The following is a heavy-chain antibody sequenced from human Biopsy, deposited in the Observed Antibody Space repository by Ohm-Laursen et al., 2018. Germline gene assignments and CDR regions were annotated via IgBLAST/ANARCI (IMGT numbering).Heavy chain of an antibody. CDR2: ISGYNGNT. Sequence: ASVKVSCKASGYFFSSYGLNWVRQAPGQGLEWMGRISGYNGNTNYAQKFQGRVTMTIDTSVSTAYMELSGLTFDDTAVYYCARASMIRGVMDVDYWGQGTLVIVSS. J-gene: IGHJ4*02. CDR3: ARASMIRGVMDVDY. D-gene: IGHD3-10*01. CDR1: GYFFSSYG. V-gene: IGHV1-18*01.